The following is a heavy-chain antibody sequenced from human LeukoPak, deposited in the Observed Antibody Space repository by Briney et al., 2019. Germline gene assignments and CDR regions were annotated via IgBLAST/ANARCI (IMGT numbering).Heavy chain of an antibody. CDR3: AIYYDSSGPRPRGLDY. V-gene: IGHV3-53*01. J-gene: IGHJ4*02. CDR1: GFTVSTNH. Sequence: GGSLRLSCPASGFTVSTNHMSWVRQAPGKGLVWVSIIYSGGTTYYADSVKGRFTISRDNSKNTVYLQMNSLRAEDTAVYYCAIYYDSSGPRPRGLDYWGQGTLVTVSS. CDR2: IYSGGTT. D-gene: IGHD3-22*01.